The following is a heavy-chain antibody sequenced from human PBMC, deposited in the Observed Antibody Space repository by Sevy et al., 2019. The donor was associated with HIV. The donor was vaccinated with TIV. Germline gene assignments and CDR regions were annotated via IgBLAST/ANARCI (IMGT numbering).Heavy chain of an antibody. D-gene: IGHD3-22*01. CDR3: ARGITMIVVVTLYYFDY. Sequence: SETLSLTCAVYGGSFSGYYWSWIRQPPGNGLEWIGEINHSGSTNYNPSLKSRVTISVDTSKNQFSLKLSSVTAADTAVYYCARGITMIVVVTLYYFDYSGQGTLVTVSS. V-gene: IGHV4-34*01. J-gene: IGHJ4*02. CDR2: INHSGST. CDR1: GGSFSGYY.